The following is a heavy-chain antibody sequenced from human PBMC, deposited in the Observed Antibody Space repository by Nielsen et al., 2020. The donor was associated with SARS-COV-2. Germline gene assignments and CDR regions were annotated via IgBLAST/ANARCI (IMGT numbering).Heavy chain of an antibody. V-gene: IGHV3-30*18. Sequence: GESLKISCAASGFTFSSYGMHWVRQAPGKGLEWVAVISYDGSNKYYADSVKGRFTIPRDNSKNTLYLQMNSLRAEDTAVYYCAKEYSSSWYTSFDYWGQGTLVTVSS. CDR3: AKEYSSSWYTSFDY. CDR2: ISYDGSNK. D-gene: IGHD6-13*01. CDR1: GFTFSSYG. J-gene: IGHJ4*02.